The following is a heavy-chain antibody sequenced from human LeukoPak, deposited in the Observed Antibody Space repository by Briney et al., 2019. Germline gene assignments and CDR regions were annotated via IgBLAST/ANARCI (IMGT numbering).Heavy chain of an antibody. V-gene: IGHV3-74*01. Sequence: GGSLRLSCAASGFTFVSYWMHWVRQAPGKGLVWVSRVNHDGTSTSYADSVKGRFTISRDNAKNTVYLKMNSLRVEDTAVYYCARDPPALEWLVEDHYYYYGMDVWGQGTTVTVSS. CDR3: ARDPPALEWLVEDHYYYYGMDV. J-gene: IGHJ6*02. CDR1: GFTFVSYW. D-gene: IGHD3-3*01. CDR2: VNHDGTST.